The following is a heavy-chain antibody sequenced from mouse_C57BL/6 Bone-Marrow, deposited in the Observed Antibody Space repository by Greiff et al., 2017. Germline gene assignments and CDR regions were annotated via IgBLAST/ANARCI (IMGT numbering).Heavy chain of an antibody. CDR1: GYSITSGYY. V-gene: IGHV3-6*01. D-gene: IGHD4-1*01. Sequence: EVKLVESGPGLVKPSQSLSLTCSVTGYSITSGYYWNWIRQFPGNKLEWMGYISYDGSNNYNPSLKNRISITRDTSKNQFFLKLNSVTTEDTATYYCARDRARTGRALDYWGQGTTLTVSS. CDR3: ARDRARTGRALDY. CDR2: ISYDGSN. J-gene: IGHJ2*01.